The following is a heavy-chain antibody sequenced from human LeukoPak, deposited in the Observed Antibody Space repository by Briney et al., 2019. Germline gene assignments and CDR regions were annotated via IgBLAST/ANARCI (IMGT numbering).Heavy chain of an antibody. CDR3: AKLNGYAVRPYYFDY. V-gene: IGHV3-23*01. D-gene: IGHD2-2*01. J-gene: IGHJ4*02. CDR2: ISGSGGST. CDR1: GFTLSSYA. Sequence: GGSLRLSCAASGFTLSSYAMSWVRQAPGKGLEWVSAISGSGGSTYYADSVKGRFTISRDNSKNTLYLQMNSLRAEDTAVYYCAKLNGYAVRPYYFDYWGQGTLVTVSS.